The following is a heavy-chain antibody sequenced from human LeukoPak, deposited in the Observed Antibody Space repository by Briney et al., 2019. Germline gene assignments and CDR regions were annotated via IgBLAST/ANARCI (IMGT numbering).Heavy chain of an antibody. CDR2: IYYSGST. CDR1: GVSISSSSYY. V-gene: IGHV4-39*01. D-gene: IGHD3-16*02. J-gene: IGHJ3*02. Sequence: ETLSLTCTVSGVSISSSSYYWGWIRNPPGKGVEWIGSIYYSGSTYYNPSLKSRVTISVDTSKNQLSLKLISVTAADTAVYYCARLSTATPDEFDIWGQGTMVTVSS. CDR3: ARLSTATPDEFDI.